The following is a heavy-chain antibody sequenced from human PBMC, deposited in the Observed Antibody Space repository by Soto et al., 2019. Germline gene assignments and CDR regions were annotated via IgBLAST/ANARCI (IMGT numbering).Heavy chain of an antibody. V-gene: IGHV3-21*01. Sequence: GGSLRLSCTVSAFAFNNYGINWVRQAPGKGLEWVSSISKSDYTYYSDSVKGRFTISRDNAKNSVSLQMNTLRVVDTAVYYCAREDSIIIPAVSDFWGQGTLVTVSS. J-gene: IGHJ4*02. D-gene: IGHD2-2*01. CDR2: ISKSDYT. CDR3: AREDSIIIPAVSDF. CDR1: AFAFNNYG.